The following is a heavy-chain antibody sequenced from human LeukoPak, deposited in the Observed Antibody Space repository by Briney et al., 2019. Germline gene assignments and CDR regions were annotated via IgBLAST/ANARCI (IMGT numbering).Heavy chain of an antibody. CDR3: ARGHGRRHDYYGMDV. CDR2: ISNSGSTI. Sequence: GGSLRLSCAASGCTFSDYYMSWIRQAPGKGLEWVSYISNSGSTIYYADSVKGRFTISKDNAKNSLYLQMNSVRAEDTAVYYCARGHGRRHDYYGMDVWGQGTRVTVSS. CDR1: GCTFSDYY. J-gene: IGHJ6*02. V-gene: IGHV3-11*01.